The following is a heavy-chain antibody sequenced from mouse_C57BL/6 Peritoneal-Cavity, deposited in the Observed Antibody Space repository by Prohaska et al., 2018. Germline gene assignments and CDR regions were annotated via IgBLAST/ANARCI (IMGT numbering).Heavy chain of an antibody. J-gene: IGHJ4*01. CDR1: GYTFTSYW. V-gene: IGHV1-72*01. Sequence: QVQLQQPGAELVKPGASVKLSCKASGYTFTSYWMHWVKQRPGRGLEWIGRIDPKSGGTKYNEKVKSKATLTVDKPSSTAYMQLSSLTSEDSAVYYCARDYGSSYGAMDYWGQGTSVTVSS. CDR3: ARDYGSSYGAMDY. CDR2: IDPKSGGT. D-gene: IGHD1-1*01.